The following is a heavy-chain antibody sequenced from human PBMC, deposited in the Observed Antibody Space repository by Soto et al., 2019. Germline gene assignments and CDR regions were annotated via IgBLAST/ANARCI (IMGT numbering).Heavy chain of an antibody. CDR3: ARDSQTYYYDSSGQYYFDY. J-gene: IGHJ4*02. Sequence: SVKVSCKASGGTFSSYAISWVRQAPGQGLEWMGGIIPIFGTANYAQKFQGRVTITADESTSTAYMELSSLRSEDTAVYYCARDSQTYYYDSSGQYYFDYWGQGTLVTVSS. V-gene: IGHV1-69*13. CDR2: IIPIFGTA. CDR1: GGTFSSYA. D-gene: IGHD3-22*01.